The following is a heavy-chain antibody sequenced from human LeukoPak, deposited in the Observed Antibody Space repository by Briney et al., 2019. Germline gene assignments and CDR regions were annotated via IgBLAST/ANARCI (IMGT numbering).Heavy chain of an antibody. D-gene: IGHD6-6*01. J-gene: IGHJ4*02. V-gene: IGHV3-23*01. CDR3: VRSSSSIFDY. CDR1: GFTFSTYA. CDR2: ISGSGGST. Sequence: GGSLRLSCAASGFTFSTYAMSWVRQAPGKGLEWVSSISGSGGSTYYADSVKGRFTISRDTSKNTLYLQMNSLRAADTAVYYCVRSSSSIFDYWGQGTLVTVSS.